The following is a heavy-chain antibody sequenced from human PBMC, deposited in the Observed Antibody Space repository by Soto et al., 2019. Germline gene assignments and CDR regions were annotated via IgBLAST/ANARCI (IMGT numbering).Heavy chain of an antibody. D-gene: IGHD3-3*01. CDR1: GGSFSGYY. CDR3: ARTRLWSGYYL. CDR2: INHSGST. V-gene: IGHV4-34*01. Sequence: SETLSLTCAVYGGSFSGYYWSWIRQPPGKGLEWIGEINHSGSTNYNPSLKSRVTISVDKSKNQFSLKLSSVTAADTAVYYCARTRLWSGYYLWGQGTLVTVSS. J-gene: IGHJ4*02.